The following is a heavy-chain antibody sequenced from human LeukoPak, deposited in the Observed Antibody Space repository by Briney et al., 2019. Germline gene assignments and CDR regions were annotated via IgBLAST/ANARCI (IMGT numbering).Heavy chain of an antibody. D-gene: IGHD5-12*01. Sequence: AASVKVSCKASGYTFSTYGISWVRQAPGQGLEWMGWISPYNGDTNYAQKFQGRVTMTRDTSISTAYMELSRLRSDDTAVYYCARGGGGYDYPFDYWGQGTLVTVSS. CDR1: GYTFSTYG. J-gene: IGHJ4*02. V-gene: IGHV1-18*01. CDR2: ISPYNGDT. CDR3: ARGGGGYDYPFDY.